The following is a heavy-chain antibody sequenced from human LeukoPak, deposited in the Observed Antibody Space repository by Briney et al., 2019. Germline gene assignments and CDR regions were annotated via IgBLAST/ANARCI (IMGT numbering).Heavy chain of an antibody. CDR2: IYYSGST. CDR3: ARWDILIGCNDY. Sequence: PSETLSLTCTVSGGSISSYYWSWIRQPPGKGLEWIGYIYYSGSTNYNPSLKSRVTISVDTSKNQFSLKLSSVTAADTAVYYCARWDILIGCNDYWGQGTLVTVSS. J-gene: IGHJ4*02. CDR1: GGSISSYY. D-gene: IGHD3-9*01. V-gene: IGHV4-59*01.